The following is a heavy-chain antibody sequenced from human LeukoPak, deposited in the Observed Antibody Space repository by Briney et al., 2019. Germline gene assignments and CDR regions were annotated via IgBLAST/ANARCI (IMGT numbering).Heavy chain of an antibody. CDR1: GFTFSHYA. J-gene: IGHJ4*02. CDR2: IWNDGSDR. CDR3: AKDAERGFDFSNSLQS. Sequence: GGSLRLSCTTSGFTFSHYAMHWVRQAPGKGLEWVAVIWNDGSDRYYGDSVKGRFTISRDNSKKSVYLQLSSLRVEDTAVYYCAKDAERGFDFSNSLQSWGQGTLVTVSS. D-gene: IGHD4-11*01. V-gene: IGHV3-33*06.